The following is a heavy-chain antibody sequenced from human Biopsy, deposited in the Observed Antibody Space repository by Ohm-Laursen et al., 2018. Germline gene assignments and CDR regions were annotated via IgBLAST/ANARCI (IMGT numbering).Heavy chain of an antibody. Sequence: SDTLSLTCAVSGYSVTNDYYWGWIRQPPGKGLEWIGNIYYDGITYYNPSLKSRVAMSVDTSKNQFSLRLTSVTAADTAVYYRARVAGGYAYYYGMDVWGQGTTVMVSS. CDR1: GYSVTNDYY. D-gene: IGHD5-12*01. J-gene: IGHJ6*02. CDR2: IYYDGIT. V-gene: IGHV4-38-2*01. CDR3: ARVAGGYAYYYGMDV.